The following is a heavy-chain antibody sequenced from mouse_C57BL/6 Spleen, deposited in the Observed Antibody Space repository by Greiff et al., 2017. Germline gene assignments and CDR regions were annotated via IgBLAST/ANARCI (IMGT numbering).Heavy chain of an antibody. J-gene: IGHJ4*01. CDR3: ARGGYGNFYAMDY. V-gene: IGHV1-52*01. CDR1: GYTFTSYW. CDR2: IDPSDSET. Sequence: QVQLQQPGAELVRPGSSVKLSCKASGYTFTSYWMHWVKQRPIQGLEWIGNIDPSDSETHYNQKFKDKATLTVDKSSSTAYMQLSSLTSEDSAVYYCARGGYGNFYAMDYWGQGTSVTVSS. D-gene: IGHD2-1*01.